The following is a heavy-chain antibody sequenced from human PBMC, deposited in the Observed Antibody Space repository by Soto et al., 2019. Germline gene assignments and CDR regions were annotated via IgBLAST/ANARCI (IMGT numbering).Heavy chain of an antibody. J-gene: IGHJ6*02. CDR3: AREGGVVQNYYYYGMDV. V-gene: IGHV1-46*01. CDR2: INPSGGST. CDR1: GYTFTSYY. D-gene: IGHD3-3*01. Sequence: ASVKVSCKVSGYTFTSYYMHWVRQAPGQGLEWMGIINPSGGSTSYAQKFQGRVTMTRDTSTSTVYMELSSLRSEDTAVYYCAREGGVVQNYYYYGMDVWGQGTTVTVSS.